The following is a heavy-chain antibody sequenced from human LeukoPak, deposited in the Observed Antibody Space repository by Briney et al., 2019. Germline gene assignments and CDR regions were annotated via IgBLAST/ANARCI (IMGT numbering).Heavy chain of an antibody. V-gene: IGHV1-69*13. CDR3: AGCDYVWGTFRPRGFNY. J-gene: IGHJ4*02. Sequence: EASVKVSCKASGYTFTGYYMHWVRQAPGQGLEWMGGIIPIFGTANYAQKFQGRVTITADESTSTAYMELSSLRSEDRAVYYCAGCDYVWGTFRPRGFNYWGQGTLVTVSS. CDR1: GYTFTGYY. CDR2: IIPIFGTA. D-gene: IGHD3-16*02.